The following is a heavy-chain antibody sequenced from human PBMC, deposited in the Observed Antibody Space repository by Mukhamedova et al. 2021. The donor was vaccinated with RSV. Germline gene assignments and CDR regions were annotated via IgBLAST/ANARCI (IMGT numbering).Heavy chain of an antibody. CDR2: IYYSGST. V-gene: IGHV4-39*01. CDR3: ARQVITFGGVIDP. D-gene: IGHD3-16*01. Sequence: IRQPPGKGLEWIGSIYYSGSTYYNPSIKSRVTISVDTSKNQFSLKLSSVTAADTAVYYCARQVITFGGVIDPWGQGTLVTVSS. J-gene: IGHJ5*02.